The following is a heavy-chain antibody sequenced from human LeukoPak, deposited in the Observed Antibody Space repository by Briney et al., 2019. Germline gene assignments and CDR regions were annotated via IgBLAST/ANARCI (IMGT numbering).Heavy chain of an antibody. V-gene: IGHV1-8*01. CDR2: MNPNSGNT. CDR3: ARGGSPRNAFDI. J-gene: IGHJ3*02. Sequence: ASVKVSCKASGYTFTSYDINWVRQAPGQGLEWMGWMNPNSGNTGYAQKFQGRVTMTRNTSISTAYMELSSLRSEDTAVYYCARGGSPRNAFDIWGQGTMVTVSS. CDR1: GYTFTSYD. D-gene: IGHD6-25*01.